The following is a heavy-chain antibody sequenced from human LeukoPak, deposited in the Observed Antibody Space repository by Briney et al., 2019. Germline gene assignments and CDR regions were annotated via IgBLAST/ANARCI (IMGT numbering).Heavy chain of an antibody. J-gene: IGHJ4*02. Sequence: GESLKISCRGSGNSCTTYWIGWVRQMPGKGLEWMGIIYPGDSDTRYSPSFQGQVTMSADKSINTAYLQWSSLKASDTAMYYCARRKGCSSTSCPPDYWGQGTLVTVSS. D-gene: IGHD2-2*01. V-gene: IGHV5-51*01. CDR2: IYPGDSDT. CDR1: GNSCTTYW. CDR3: ARRKGCSSTSCPPDY.